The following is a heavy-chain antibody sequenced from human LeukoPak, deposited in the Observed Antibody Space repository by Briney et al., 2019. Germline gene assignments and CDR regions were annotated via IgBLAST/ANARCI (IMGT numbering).Heavy chain of an antibody. D-gene: IGHD6-19*01. Sequence: SETLSLTCTVSGGSISSYFWSWIRQPPGKGLEWIAHIYYSGRTNYSPSLKSRVTISVDTSKNQFSLILSSVTAADTAVYYCARDRGSSGWYGEGYFDYWGQGILVTVSP. CDR3: ARDRGSSGWYGEGYFDY. CDR1: GGSISSYF. J-gene: IGHJ4*02. V-gene: IGHV4-59*01. CDR2: IYYSGRT.